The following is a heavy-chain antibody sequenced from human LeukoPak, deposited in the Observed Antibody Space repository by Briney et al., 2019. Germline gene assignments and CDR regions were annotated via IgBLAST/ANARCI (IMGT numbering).Heavy chain of an antibody. CDR2: IYYSGST. J-gene: IGHJ4*02. V-gene: IGHV4-31*03. CDR3: ARWGMGYYFDY. Sequence: SETLSLTCTVSGGSISSGGYYWSWIRQHLGKGLEWIGYIYYSGSTYYNPSLKSRVTISVDTSKNQFSLKLSSVTAADTAVYYCARWGMGYYFDYWGQGTLVTVSS. CDR1: GGSISSGGYY. D-gene: IGHD3-16*01.